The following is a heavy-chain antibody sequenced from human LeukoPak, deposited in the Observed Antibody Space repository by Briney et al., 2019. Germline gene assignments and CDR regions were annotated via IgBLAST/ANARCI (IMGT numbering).Heavy chain of an antibody. CDR2: INHSGST. Sequence: SETLSLTCAVYGGSFSGYYWSWIRQPPGKGLEWIGEINHSGSTNYNPSLKSRVTISVDTSKNQFSLKLSSVTAADTAVYYCASLDYGDYEFIYWGRGTLVTVSS. CDR1: GGSFSGYY. V-gene: IGHV4-34*01. CDR3: ASLDYGDYEFIY. D-gene: IGHD4-17*01. J-gene: IGHJ4*02.